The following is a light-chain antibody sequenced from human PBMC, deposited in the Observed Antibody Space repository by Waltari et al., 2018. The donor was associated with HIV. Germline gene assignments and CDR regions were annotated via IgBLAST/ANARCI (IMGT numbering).Light chain of an antibody. Sequence: DIVLTQSPETLSVSLGERAAIHCTSEKIVLSPSNNVNYFAWYQQKPGQRPTLLFSEASSRSSGVPARFTASGSRTDFTLTIDDLQADDVAVYFCQQYYSTPTFGRGTQLV. CDR1: KIVLSPSNNVNY. J-gene: IGKJ5*01. V-gene: IGKV4-1*01. CDR3: QQYYSTPT. CDR2: EAS.